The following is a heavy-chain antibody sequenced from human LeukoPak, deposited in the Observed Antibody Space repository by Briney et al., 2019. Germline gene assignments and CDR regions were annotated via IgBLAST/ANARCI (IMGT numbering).Heavy chain of an antibody. Sequence: GASVKVSCKASGGTFSRHTISWVRQSPGQGLEWMGGITPMFGTANYAQKFQGRVAITADESTNTAYMKLSSLRSEDTAVYYCARVSRAYGSGATIDYWGQGTLVTVSS. J-gene: IGHJ4*02. D-gene: IGHD2-15*01. CDR2: ITPMFGTA. V-gene: IGHV1-69*13. CDR1: GGTFSRHT. CDR3: ARVSRAYGSGATIDY.